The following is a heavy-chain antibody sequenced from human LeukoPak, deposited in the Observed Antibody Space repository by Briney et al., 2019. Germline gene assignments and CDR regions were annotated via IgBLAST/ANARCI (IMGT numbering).Heavy chain of an antibody. J-gene: IGHJ5*02. V-gene: IGHV4-39*01. D-gene: IGHD1-26*01. Sequence: SETLSLTCTVSGGSIISSAYSWGWIRQPPGKGLEYIGNIYYSGSAYYNPSLKSRATLSVDTSNNQFSLRLTSVTAADTAVYYCATLAGESWGQGTLVTVSS. CDR2: IYYSGSA. CDR3: ATLAGES. CDR1: GGSIISSAYS.